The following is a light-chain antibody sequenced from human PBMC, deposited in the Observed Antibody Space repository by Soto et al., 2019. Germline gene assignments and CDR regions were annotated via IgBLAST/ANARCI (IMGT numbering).Light chain of an antibody. CDR3: MQALQTPAT. Sequence: DIVMTQSPLSLPVTPGEPASISCRSSQSLLHSNGYNYLDWYLQKPGQSPQLLIYLGSNRASGVPVRISGRGSGTDFTLKISRVEAEDVGVSYCMQALQTPATFGKGTKVEIK. J-gene: IGKJ1*01. CDR2: LGS. CDR1: QSLLHSNGYNY. V-gene: IGKV2-28*01.